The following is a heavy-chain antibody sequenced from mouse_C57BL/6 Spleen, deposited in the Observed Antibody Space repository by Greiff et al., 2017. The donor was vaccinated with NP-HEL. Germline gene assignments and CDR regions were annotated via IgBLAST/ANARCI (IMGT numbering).Heavy chain of an antibody. CDR1: GYAFSSYW. D-gene: IGHD1-1*01. CDR3: ARTHSTTVVAHDY. CDR2: IDPGDGDT. V-gene: IGHV1-80*01. Sequence: VQLQQSGAELVKPGASVKISCKASGYAFSSYWMNWVKQRPGKGLEWIGQIDPGDGDTNYNGKFKGKATLTADKSSSTAYMQLSSLTSEDSAVYFCARTHSTTVVAHDYWGQGTTLTVSS. J-gene: IGHJ2*01.